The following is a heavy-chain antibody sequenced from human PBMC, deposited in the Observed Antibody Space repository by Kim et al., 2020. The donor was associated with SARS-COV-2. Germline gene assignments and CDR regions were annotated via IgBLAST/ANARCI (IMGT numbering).Heavy chain of an antibody. J-gene: IGHJ4*02. CDR3: ATGRAAAGTLGFDY. V-gene: IGHV1-24*01. D-gene: IGHD6-13*01. Sequence: AQKFQGRVTMTEDTSTDTAYMELSSLRSEDTAVYYCATGRAAAGTLGFDYWGQGTLVTVSS.